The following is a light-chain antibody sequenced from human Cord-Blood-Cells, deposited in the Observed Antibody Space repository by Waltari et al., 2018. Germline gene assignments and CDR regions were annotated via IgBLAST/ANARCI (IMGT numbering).Light chain of an antibody. CDR2: DVS. Sequence: QSALTQPASVSGSPGQSITISCTGTSSDVGGYNYVSWYQQHPGKAPKLMIYDVSKRPSGVSNRFSGSKSGNTASLTISVLQAEDEADYYCSSYTSSSTWVFGGGTKLTVL. CDR1: SSDVGGYNY. CDR3: SSYTSSSTWV. J-gene: IGLJ3*02. V-gene: IGLV2-14*01.